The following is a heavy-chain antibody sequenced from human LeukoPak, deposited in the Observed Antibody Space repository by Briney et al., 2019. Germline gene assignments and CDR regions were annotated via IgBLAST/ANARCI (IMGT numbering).Heavy chain of an antibody. D-gene: IGHD3-22*01. CDR1: GFTFSSYG. Sequence: GGSLRLSCAASGFTFSSYGISWGRQAPGKGLEWVSAISGSGGSTYYADSVKGRFTISRDNSKNTLYLQMNSLRAEDTAVYYCAKEPHYYDGSGYLGPWGQGTLVTVSS. CDR2: ISGSGGST. V-gene: IGHV3-23*01. J-gene: IGHJ4*02. CDR3: AKEPHYYDGSGYLGP.